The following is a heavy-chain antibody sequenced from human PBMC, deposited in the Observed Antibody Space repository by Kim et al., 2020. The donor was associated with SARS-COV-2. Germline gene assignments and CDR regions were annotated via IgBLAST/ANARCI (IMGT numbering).Heavy chain of an antibody. Sequence: GGSLRLSCAASGFTFSSYWMSWVRQAPGKGLEWVANIKQDGSEKYYVYSVKGRFTISRDNAKNSLYLQMNSLRAEDTAVYYCARDGIAVAGYYYYYGMDVWGQGTTVTVSS. V-gene: IGHV3-7*03. J-gene: IGHJ6*02. D-gene: IGHD6-19*01. CDR3: ARDGIAVAGYYYYYGMDV. CDR1: GFTFSSYW. CDR2: IKQDGSEK.